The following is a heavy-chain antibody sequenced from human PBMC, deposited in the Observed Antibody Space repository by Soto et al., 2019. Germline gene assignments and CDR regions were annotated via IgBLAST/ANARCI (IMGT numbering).Heavy chain of an antibody. CDR2: MNPNNGNT. D-gene: IGHD1-1*01. V-gene: IGHV1-8*01. J-gene: IGHJ5*01. Sequence: QVQLVQSGAEVKKPGASVKVSCKASGYTFTSYDINWVRQATGQGLEWMGWMNPNNGNTDYAQKFQGRVTMTRNTSISTAYSVLISVITEDAAVYYCAYGRVDWLASWGQGTLVTVSS. CDR3: AYGRVDWLAS. CDR1: GYTFTSYD.